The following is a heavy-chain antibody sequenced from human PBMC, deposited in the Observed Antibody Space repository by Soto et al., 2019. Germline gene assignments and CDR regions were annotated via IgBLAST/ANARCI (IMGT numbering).Heavy chain of an antibody. Sequence: GGSLRLSCVASGFTFSSYGMHWVRQAPGKGLEWVAVIWYDGTNQYYADSVKGRFTVSRDQSMNTLYLQMSSLRAEDTAVYYCARDSATTVTTTELDHWGRGTLVTSPQ. D-gene: IGHD4-17*01. V-gene: IGHV3-33*01. CDR2: IWYDGTNQ. J-gene: IGHJ4*02. CDR1: GFTFSSYG. CDR3: ARDSATTVTTTELDH.